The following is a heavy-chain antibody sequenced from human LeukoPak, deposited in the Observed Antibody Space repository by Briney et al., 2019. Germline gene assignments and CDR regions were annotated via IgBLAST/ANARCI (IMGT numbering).Heavy chain of an antibody. CDR2: IIPIFGTA. CDR3: AREGRWLRTNPYFDY. J-gene: IGHJ4*02. Sequence: SVKVSCKASRGTFSSYAISWVRQAPGQGLEWMGGIIPIFGTANYAQKFQGRVTITTDESTSTAYMELSSLRSEDTAVYYCAREGRWLRTNPYFDYWGQGTLVTVSS. V-gene: IGHV1-69*05. CDR1: RGTFSSYA. D-gene: IGHD5-24*01.